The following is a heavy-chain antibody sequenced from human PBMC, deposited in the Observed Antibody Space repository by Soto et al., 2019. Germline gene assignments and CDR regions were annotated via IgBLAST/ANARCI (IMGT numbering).Heavy chain of an antibody. CDR3: ARQHPLDSRVWFT. V-gene: IGHV5-51*01. D-gene: IGHD6-19*01. J-gene: IGHJ4*02. Sequence: XESLKISFKVSGYSFTGFWIGWVRQMPGKGLEWLGSIYPRDSDTRYSPSFQGQVTISADKSLSTAYLQWNSLQASDTAIYYCARQHPLDSRVWFTWGQGTLVTVS. CDR1: GYSFTGFW. CDR2: IYPRDSDT.